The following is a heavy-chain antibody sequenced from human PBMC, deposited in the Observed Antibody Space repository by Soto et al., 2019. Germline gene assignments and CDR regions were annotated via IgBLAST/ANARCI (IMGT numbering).Heavy chain of an antibody. V-gene: IGHV5-51*01. CDR2: IYPGDFDI. Sequence: EVQLVQSGAEVKKPGESLKISCTASGYNFINYWIGWVRQEPGRGLEWMGVIYPGDFDIKYGPSFQGQVTISVDKSISTAYLQWSSLMASDTAIYYCARAYGGGKYDSRLYYYAYWGQGTLVTVSS. J-gene: IGHJ4*02. CDR1: GYNFINYW. D-gene: IGHD3-22*01. CDR3: ARAYGGGKYDSRLYYYAY.